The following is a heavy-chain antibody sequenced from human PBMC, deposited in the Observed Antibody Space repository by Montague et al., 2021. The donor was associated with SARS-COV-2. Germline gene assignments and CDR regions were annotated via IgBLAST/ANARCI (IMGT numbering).Heavy chain of an antibody. CDR3: ARDHMTILFMVYYYGMDV. V-gene: IGHV4-59*12. J-gene: IGHJ6*02. D-gene: IGHD4/OR15-4a*01. Sequence: SETLSLTCTVSGGSISRYFWNWIRQTPGKGLEWMGYVHDIESSIYNPSLQSRITILLDTPKNQFSLRLNAVTAADTAVYYCARDHMTILFMVYYYGMDVWGQGTTVTVSS. CDR2: VHDIESS. CDR1: GGSISRYF.